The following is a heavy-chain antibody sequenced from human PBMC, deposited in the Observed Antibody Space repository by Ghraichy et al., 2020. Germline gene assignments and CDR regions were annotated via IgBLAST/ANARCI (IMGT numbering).Heavy chain of an antibody. V-gene: IGHV3-7*03. J-gene: IGHJ4*02. CDR3: ARHTYYYGSSGYYHLDY. CDR2: IRQDASEK. D-gene: IGHD3-22*01. CDR1: GFTFRDYL. Sequence: GESLNISCAASGFTFRDYLMSWVRQAPGKGLEWVANIRQDASEKNYADSVKGRFTISRDNARTSLSLQMNSLRAEDTAVYFCARHTYYYGSSGYYHLDYWGQGTLVTVYS.